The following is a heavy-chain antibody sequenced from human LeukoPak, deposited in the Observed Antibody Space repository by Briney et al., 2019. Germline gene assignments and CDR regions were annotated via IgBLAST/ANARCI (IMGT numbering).Heavy chain of an antibody. Sequence: PSETLSLTCTVSGGSISSYYWSWIRQPPGKGLEWIGYIYYSGSTNYNPSLKSRVTISVDTSKNQFSLKLSSVTAADTAVYYCARLSSSGWYIWFDPWGQGALVTVSS. CDR2: IYYSGST. CDR1: GGSISSYY. J-gene: IGHJ5*02. D-gene: IGHD6-19*01. V-gene: IGHV4-59*01. CDR3: ARLSSSGWYIWFDP.